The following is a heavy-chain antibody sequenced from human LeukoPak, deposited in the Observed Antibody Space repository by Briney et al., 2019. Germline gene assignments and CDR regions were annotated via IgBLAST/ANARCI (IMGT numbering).Heavy chain of an antibody. CDR1: GFTFSRYE. V-gene: IGHV3-48*03. Sequence: PGGSLRLSCAASGFTFSRYEMNWVRQAPGKGLEWISYISGSGDTIYYADSVEGRFTISRDNAKNSLYLQMNSLRAEDTAVYHCARAPLVLQYRWWFDPWGQGTLVTVSS. CDR2: ISGSGDTI. CDR3: ARAPLVLQYRWWFDP. J-gene: IGHJ5*02. D-gene: IGHD5-24*01.